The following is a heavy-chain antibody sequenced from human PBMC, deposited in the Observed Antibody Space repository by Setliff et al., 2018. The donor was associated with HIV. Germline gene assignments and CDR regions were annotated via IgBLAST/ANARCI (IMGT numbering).Heavy chain of an antibody. CDR1: GYTFTSYH. D-gene: IGHD2-15*01. J-gene: IGHJ5*02. CDR3: ARDLVVVAPYYCFDP. CDR2: INPNSGDT. Sequence: ASVKVSCKTSGYTFTSYHLHWLRQAPGQGLEWMEWINPNSGDTRYAQRFQGRVSMTRNPSTNTAYMELNILTSDDTAVYYCARDLVVVAPYYCFDPWGQGTLVTVSS. V-gene: IGHV1-2*02.